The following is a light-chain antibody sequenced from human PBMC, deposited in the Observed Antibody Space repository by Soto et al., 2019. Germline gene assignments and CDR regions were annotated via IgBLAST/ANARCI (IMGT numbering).Light chain of an antibody. V-gene: IGKV1-39*01. CDR1: QRISNS. Sequence: IQMTHSPSSLSASVGDRVTVACRASQRISNSLNWYQQKPGQAPKLLIYTASSLHTGVPSRFSGSGSGTDFTLTISSLQPEDFATYFCKQSYSAPLTFGGGIKVDIX. CDR3: KQSYSAPLT. CDR2: TAS. J-gene: IGKJ4*01.